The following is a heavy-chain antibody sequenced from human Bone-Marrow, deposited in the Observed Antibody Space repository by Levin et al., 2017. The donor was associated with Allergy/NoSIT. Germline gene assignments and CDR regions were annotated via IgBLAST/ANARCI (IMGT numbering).Heavy chain of an antibody. V-gene: IGHV4-59*01. CDR3: ARDRVITSGSTYYDYGMDV. J-gene: IGHJ6*02. D-gene: IGHD2-15*01. Sequence: GSLRLSCTVSGGSISTYFWSWIRQPPGKGLEWIGHLSSSGSSNYNPSLKSRVTISVDTSKNQLSLKLTSVTAADRAVYYCARDRVITSGSTYYDYGMDVWGQGTTVTVSS. CDR1: GGSISTYF. CDR2: LSSSGSS.